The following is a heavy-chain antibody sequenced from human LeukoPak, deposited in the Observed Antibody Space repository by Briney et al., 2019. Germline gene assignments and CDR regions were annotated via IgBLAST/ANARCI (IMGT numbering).Heavy chain of an antibody. D-gene: IGHD3-3*01. CDR2: ISYDGSNK. J-gene: IGHJ6*03. Sequence: GGSLRLSCAASGFTFSSYAMHWVRQAPGKGLEWVAVISYDGSNKYCADSVKGRFTISRDNSKNTLYLQMNSLRAEDTAVYYCARDSRIFGVVPYYYYYMDVWGKGTTVTVSS. CDR3: ARDSRIFGVVPYYYYYMDV. CDR1: GFTFSSYA. V-gene: IGHV3-30-3*01.